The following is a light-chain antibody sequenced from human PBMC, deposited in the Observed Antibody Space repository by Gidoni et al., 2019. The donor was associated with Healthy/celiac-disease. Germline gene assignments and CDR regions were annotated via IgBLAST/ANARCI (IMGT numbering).Light chain of an antibody. CDR3: SSYTSSSTLDVV. J-gene: IGLJ2*01. CDR2: EVS. Sequence: QSALPQPASVSGSPGQSLTIPCTGTSSDVGGYNYVSWYQQHPGKAPKLMIYEVSNRPSGVPDRFSGSKSGNTASLTISGLQAEDEADYYCSSYTSSSTLDVVFGGGTKLTIL. CDR1: SSDVGGYNY. V-gene: IGLV2-14*01.